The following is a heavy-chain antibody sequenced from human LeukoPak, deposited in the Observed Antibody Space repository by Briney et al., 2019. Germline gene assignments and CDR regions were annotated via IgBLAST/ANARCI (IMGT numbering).Heavy chain of an antibody. Sequence: PSETLSLTCTVSGDSISSSHYYWSWIRQPPGKGLEWIGYIYNSGSTNYNPSLRSRVTISVDTSKNQFSLKLNSVTAADTAVYYCVRDRELTYWSQGTLVTVSS. D-gene: IGHD1-26*01. CDR2: IYNSGST. J-gene: IGHJ4*02. V-gene: IGHV4-61*01. CDR3: VRDRELTY. CDR1: GDSISSSHYY.